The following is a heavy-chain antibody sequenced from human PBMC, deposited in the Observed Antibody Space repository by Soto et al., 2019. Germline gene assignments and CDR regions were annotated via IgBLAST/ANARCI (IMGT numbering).Heavy chain of an antibody. CDR1: GFTFSSYW. CDR3: AKELPSRLGYFQH. Sequence: LRLSCAASGFTFSSYWMSWVRQAPGKGLEWVANIKQDGSEKYYVDSVKGRFTISRDNAKNSLYLQMNSLRAEDTAVYYCAKELPSRLGYFQHWGQGTLVTVSS. CDR2: IKQDGSEK. D-gene: IGHD2-15*01. V-gene: IGHV3-7*04. J-gene: IGHJ1*01.